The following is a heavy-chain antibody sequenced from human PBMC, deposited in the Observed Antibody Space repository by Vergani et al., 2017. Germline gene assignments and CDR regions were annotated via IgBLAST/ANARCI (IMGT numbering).Heavy chain of an antibody. V-gene: IGHV4-38-2*01. D-gene: IGHD6-13*01. CDR3: ARHRGYSSSWYTAENQHVTYDY. J-gene: IGHJ4*02. Sequence: QVQLQESGPGLVKPSETLSLTCAVSGYSISSGYYWVWIRQPPGKGLAWIGSIYHSWSTYYNPSLKSRVTISVDTSKNQFSLKLSSVTAADTAVYYCARHRGYSSSWYTAENQHVTYDYWGQGTLVTVSS. CDR1: GYSISSGYY. CDR2: IYHSWST.